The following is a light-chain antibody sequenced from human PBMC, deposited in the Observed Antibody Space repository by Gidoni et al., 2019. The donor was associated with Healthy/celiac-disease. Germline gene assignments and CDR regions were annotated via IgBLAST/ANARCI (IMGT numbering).Light chain of an antibody. J-gene: IGKJ2*02. CDR1: QSISSY. CDR3: QQSYSTPQLST. Sequence: DIQMTQSPSSLSASVGDRVTIPCRASQSISSYLNWYQQKPGKAPKLLIYAAYSLQSGVPSRFSGSGSGTDFTLTISSLQPEDFATYYCQQSYSTPQLSTFXQXTKLEIK. V-gene: IGKV1-39*01. CDR2: AAY.